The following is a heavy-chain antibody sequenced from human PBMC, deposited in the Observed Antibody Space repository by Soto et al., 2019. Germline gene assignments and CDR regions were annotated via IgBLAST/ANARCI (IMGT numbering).Heavy chain of an antibody. CDR3: ARVVWYDSSASAIFNY. CDR1: GFTFSSYS. V-gene: IGHV3-48*02. D-gene: IGHD3-22*01. CDR2: ISSSSDI. J-gene: IGHJ4*02. Sequence: EVQLVESGGGLVQPGGSLRLSCAASGFTFSSYSISWVRQAPGRGLEWVSYISSSSDIYYADSVKGRFTISRDNAKNSLYLQMSSLRDEDTAVYHCARVVWYDSSASAIFNYWGQGTLVTVSS.